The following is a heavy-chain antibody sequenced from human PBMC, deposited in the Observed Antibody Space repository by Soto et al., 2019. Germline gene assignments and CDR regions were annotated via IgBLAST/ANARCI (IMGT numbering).Heavy chain of an antibody. CDR3: ARGSFSISRGGIDV. CDR2: INPNSGAT. Sequence: ASVKVSCKASGYTFVDNYMHWVRQAPGQGLEWMGWINPNSGATKSAQKFQGWVTMTRDTSISTAYMEVSRLRSDDTAIYYCARGSFSISRGGIDVWGQGTTLTVSS. D-gene: IGHD3-16*02. V-gene: IGHV1-2*04. CDR1: GYTFVDNY. J-gene: IGHJ6*02.